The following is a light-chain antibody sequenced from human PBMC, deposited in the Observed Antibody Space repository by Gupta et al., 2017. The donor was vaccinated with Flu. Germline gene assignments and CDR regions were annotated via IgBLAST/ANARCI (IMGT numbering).Light chain of an antibody. Sequence: EIVMTQSPATLSVSPGERATLSCRASQSVSSNLAWYQQNPGQAPRLLIYGASTRATGIPTRFSGSGCGTEFTLTISSLQSEEFAGYYCQQYNNWPPWTFGQGTKVEIK. CDR2: GAS. CDR1: QSVSSN. CDR3: QQYNNWPPWT. V-gene: IGKV3-15*01. J-gene: IGKJ1*01.